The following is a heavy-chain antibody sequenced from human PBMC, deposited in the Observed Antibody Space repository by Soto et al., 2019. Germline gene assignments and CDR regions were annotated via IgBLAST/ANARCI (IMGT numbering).Heavy chain of an antibody. CDR3: ARDRVVVQSGYFDL. Sequence: SETLSLTCTVSGGSISSPNFYWSWIRQHPGKGLEWIGHIYYNGTTYYNPTLKSRVSISVDTSKNQFSLKLSSVTAADTAVYYCARDRVVVQSGYFDLWGRGTLVTVSS. CDR1: GGSISSPNFY. J-gene: IGHJ2*01. CDR2: IYYNGTT. D-gene: IGHD3-22*01. V-gene: IGHV4-31*03.